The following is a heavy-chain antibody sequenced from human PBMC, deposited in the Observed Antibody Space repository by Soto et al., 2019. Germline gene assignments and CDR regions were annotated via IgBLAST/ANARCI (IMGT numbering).Heavy chain of an antibody. V-gene: IGHV3-53*01. CDR3: ARDIRVRTVTTFFYGMDV. Sequence: GGSLRLSCAASGFTVSSNYMSWVRQAPGKGLEWVSVIYSGGSTYYADSVKGRFTISRDNSKNTLYLQMNCLRAEDTAVYYCARDIRVRTVTTFFYGMDVWGQGTTVTVS. CDR1: GFTVSSNY. J-gene: IGHJ6*02. CDR2: IYSGGST. D-gene: IGHD4-4*01.